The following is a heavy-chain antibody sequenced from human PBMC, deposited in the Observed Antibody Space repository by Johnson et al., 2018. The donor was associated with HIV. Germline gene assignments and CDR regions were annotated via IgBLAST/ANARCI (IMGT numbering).Heavy chain of an antibody. V-gene: IGHV3-30*02. CDR1: GFTFSNAW. Sequence: QVQLVESGGGFVKPGGSLRLSCAASGFTFSNAWMSWVRQAPGKGLEWVAVIWYDGSNKYYGHSVKGRFTISRDNSKNTLYLQVNSLRAEDTAVYYCAKHLDGDSNDAFDIWGQGTMVTVSS. D-gene: IGHD4-17*01. J-gene: IGHJ3*02. CDR3: AKHLDGDSNDAFDI. CDR2: IWYDGSNK.